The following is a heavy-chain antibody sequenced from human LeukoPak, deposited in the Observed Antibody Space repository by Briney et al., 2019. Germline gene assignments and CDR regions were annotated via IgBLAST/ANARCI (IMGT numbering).Heavy chain of an antibody. CDR3: AKVNDYGDYVSFDY. D-gene: IGHD4-17*01. CDR2: IRYDGSNK. CDR1: GFTFSSYA. V-gene: IGHV3-30*02. J-gene: IGHJ4*02. Sequence: PGGSLRLSCAASGFTFSSYAMSWVRQAPGKGLEWVAFIRYDGSNKYYADSVKGRFTISRDNSKNTLYLQMNSLRAEDTAVYYCAKVNDYGDYVSFDYWGQGTLVTVSS.